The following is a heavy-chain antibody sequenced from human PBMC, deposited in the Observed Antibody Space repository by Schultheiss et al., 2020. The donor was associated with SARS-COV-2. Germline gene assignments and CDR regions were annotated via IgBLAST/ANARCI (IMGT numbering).Heavy chain of an antibody. J-gene: IGHJ6*02. Sequence: SETLSLTCTVSGGSISSYYWSWIRQPAGKGLEWIGRIYTSGSTNYNPSLKSRVTMSVDTSKNQFSLKLSSVTAADTAVYYCARVTSDSRTGDPYYYYGMDVWGQGTTVTVSS. V-gene: IGHV4-4*07. CDR2: IYTSGST. CDR1: GGSISSYY. D-gene: IGHD7-27*01. CDR3: ARVTSDSRTGDPYYYYGMDV.